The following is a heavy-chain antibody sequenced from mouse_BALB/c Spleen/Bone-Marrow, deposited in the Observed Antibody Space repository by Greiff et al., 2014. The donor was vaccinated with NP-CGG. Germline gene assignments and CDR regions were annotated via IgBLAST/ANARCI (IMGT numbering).Heavy chain of an antibody. J-gene: IGHJ2*01. Sequence: VQLQQSGAELVRPGSSVKISCKASGYTFTNFWMNWVKQRPGQGLEWIGQIHPGDGDTNNNGKFKGKATLTTDKSSSTAYMQLSSLSSEDSAVYFCARIYYGNLDYWGQGTTLTASS. V-gene: IGHV1-80*01. CDR1: GYTFTNFW. CDR3: ARIYYGNLDY. CDR2: IHPGDGDT. D-gene: IGHD2-1*01.